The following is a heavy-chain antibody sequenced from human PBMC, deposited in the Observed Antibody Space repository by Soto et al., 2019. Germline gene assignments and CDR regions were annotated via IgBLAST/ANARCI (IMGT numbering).Heavy chain of an antibody. Sequence: HLHLRESGSGLLKPSQTLSLTCAVSGGSISSGGSSWTWIRQPPGKGLEWIGYIYHSGSTYYNPSLKSRVTISVDRSKNQFSLKLSSVTAADTAVYYCARVPDRWGQGTLVTVSS. V-gene: IGHV4-30-2*01. CDR2: IYHSGST. CDR1: GGSISSGGSS. D-gene: IGHD2-2*01. CDR3: ARVPDR. J-gene: IGHJ5*02.